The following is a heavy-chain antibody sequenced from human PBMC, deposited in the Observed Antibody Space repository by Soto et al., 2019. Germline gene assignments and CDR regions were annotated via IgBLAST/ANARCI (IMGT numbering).Heavy chain of an antibody. CDR3: ARDQRNWNDPPMVYFDY. D-gene: IGHD1-20*01. CDR1: GFTFSDYY. CDR2: ISSSGSTI. J-gene: IGHJ4*02. V-gene: IGHV3-11*01. Sequence: PGGSLRLSCAASGFTFSDYYMSWIRQAPGKGLEWVSYISSSGSTIYYADSVKGRFTISRDNAKNSLYLQMNSLRAEDTAVYYCARDQRNWNDPPMVYFDYWGQGTLVTVSS.